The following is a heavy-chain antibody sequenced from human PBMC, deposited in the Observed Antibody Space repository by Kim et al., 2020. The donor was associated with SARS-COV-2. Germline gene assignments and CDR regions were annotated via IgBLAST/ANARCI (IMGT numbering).Heavy chain of an antibody. Sequence: GGSLRLSCAASGFTFSSYAMHWVRQAPGKGLEWVAVISYDGSNKYYADSVKGRFTISRDNSKNTLYLQMNSLRAEDTAVYYCARGGYYYDSSGYYYYGM. V-gene: IGHV3-30*04. CDR1: GFTFSSYA. CDR3: ARGGYYYDSSGYYYYGM. J-gene: IGHJ6*01. D-gene: IGHD3-22*01. CDR2: ISYDGSNK.